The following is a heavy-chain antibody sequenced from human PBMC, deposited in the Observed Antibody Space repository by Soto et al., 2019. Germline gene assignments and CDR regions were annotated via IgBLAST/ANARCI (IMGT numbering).Heavy chain of an antibody. D-gene: IGHD6-19*01. Sequence: GGSLRLSCAASGFTFSSYGMHWVRQAPGKGLEWVAVISYDGSNKYYADSVKGRFTISRDNSKNTLYLQMNSLRAEDTAVYYCAKSRNPPRIAVAGVFLDGMDVWGQGTTVTVSS. CDR1: GFTFSSYG. CDR3: AKSRNPPRIAVAGVFLDGMDV. J-gene: IGHJ6*02. CDR2: ISYDGSNK. V-gene: IGHV3-30*18.